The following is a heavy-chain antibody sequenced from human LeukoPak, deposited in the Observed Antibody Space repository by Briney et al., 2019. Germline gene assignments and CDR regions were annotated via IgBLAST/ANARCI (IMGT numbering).Heavy chain of an antibody. CDR3: ARDPYNGSYGDDYYYYMDV. Sequence: GGSLRLSCAASGFTFSSYAMSWVRQAPGKGLEWVANIKEDGSEKYYVDSVKGRFTISRDNAKNSLSLQMNSLRAEDTAVYYCARDPYNGSYGDDYYYYMDVWGKGTTVTISS. CDR2: IKEDGSEK. CDR1: GFTFSSYA. V-gene: IGHV3-7*01. J-gene: IGHJ6*03. D-gene: IGHD1-26*01.